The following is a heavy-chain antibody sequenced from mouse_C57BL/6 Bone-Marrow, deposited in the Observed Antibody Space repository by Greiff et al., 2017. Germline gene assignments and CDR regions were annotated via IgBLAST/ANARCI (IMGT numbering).Heavy chain of an antibody. CDR2: INPYNGGT. CDR3: ARGGLGYGYDEDYIDY. D-gene: IGHD2-2*01. CDR1: GYTFPDYY. V-gene: IGHV1-19*01. J-gene: IGHJ2*01. Sequence: EVQLQQSGPVLVKPGASVKMSCKASGYTFPDYYMNWVKQSHGKSLEWIGVINPYNGGTSYNQKFKGKATLTVDKSSSTAYMELNSLTSEDSAVYYCARGGLGYGYDEDYIDYWGQGTTLTVSS.